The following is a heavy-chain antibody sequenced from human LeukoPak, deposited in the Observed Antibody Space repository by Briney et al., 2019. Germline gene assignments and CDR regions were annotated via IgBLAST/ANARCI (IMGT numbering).Heavy chain of an antibody. J-gene: IGHJ4*02. CDR2: INHSGST. Sequence: SETLSLTCAVYGGSSSGYYWSWIRQPPGKGLEWIGEINHSGSTNYNPSLKSRVTISVDTSKNQFSLKLSSVTAADTAVYYCARGSDLFGYWGQGTLVTVSS. V-gene: IGHV4-34*01. CDR3: ARGSDLFGY. CDR1: GGSSSGYY. D-gene: IGHD2-21*01.